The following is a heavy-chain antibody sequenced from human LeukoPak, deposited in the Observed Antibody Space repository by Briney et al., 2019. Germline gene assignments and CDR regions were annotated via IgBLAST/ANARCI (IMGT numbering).Heavy chain of an antibody. Sequence: SETLSLTCTVSGGSILSSYWNWIRQPAGKGLEWIGRVSSAGSTNYNPSLKSRLTVSVDTSKNQFSLNLTSVTAADTAVYYCARGVDYTSNWYSLDYWGQGTLVTVSS. D-gene: IGHD6-13*01. CDR3: ARGVDYTSNWYSLDY. V-gene: IGHV4-4*07. CDR1: GGSILSSY. CDR2: VSSAGST. J-gene: IGHJ4*02.